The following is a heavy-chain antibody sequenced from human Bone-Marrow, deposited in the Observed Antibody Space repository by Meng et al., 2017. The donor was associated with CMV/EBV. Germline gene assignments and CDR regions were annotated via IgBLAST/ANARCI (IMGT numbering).Heavy chain of an antibody. J-gene: IGHJ5*02. CDR1: GGSISSYY. V-gene: IGHV4-59*01. D-gene: IGHD1-26*01. CDR2: IYYSGST. CDR3: AREWELLVNWFDP. Sequence: SETLSLTCTVSGGSISSYYWSWIRQPPGKGLEWIGYIYYSGSTNYNPSLKSRVTISVDTSKNQFSLKLSSVTAADTAVYYCAREWELLVNWFDPWGQGTLVTVSS.